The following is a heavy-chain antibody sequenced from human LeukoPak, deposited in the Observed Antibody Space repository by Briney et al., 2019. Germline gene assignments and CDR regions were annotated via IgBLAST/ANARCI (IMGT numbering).Heavy chain of an antibody. Sequence: GGSLRLSCAASGFIFSTYWMSWVRQAPGKGLEWVANTKEDGSESHYVDSVKGRFTISRDNAKNSLYLQVNSLRAEDTAVYFCAKAGLLWFGESWMDVWGQGTTVTVSS. CDR3: AKAGLLWFGESWMDV. D-gene: IGHD3-10*01. CDR2: TKEDGSES. V-gene: IGHV3-7*01. J-gene: IGHJ6*02. CDR1: GFIFSTYW.